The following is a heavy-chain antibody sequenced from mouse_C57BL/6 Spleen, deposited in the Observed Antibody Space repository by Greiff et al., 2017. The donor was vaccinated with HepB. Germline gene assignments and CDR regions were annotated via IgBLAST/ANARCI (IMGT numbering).Heavy chain of an antibody. CDR1: GYTFTSYW. CDR2: IYPGSGST. Sequence: VQLQQSGAELVKPGASVKMSCKASGYTFTSYWITWVKQRPGQGLEWIGDIYPGSGSTNYNEKFKSKATLTVDTSSSTAYMQLSSLTSEDSAVYYCARGGDYGSNFDYWGQGTTLTVSS. V-gene: IGHV1-55*01. CDR3: ARGGDYGSNFDY. J-gene: IGHJ2*01. D-gene: IGHD1-1*01.